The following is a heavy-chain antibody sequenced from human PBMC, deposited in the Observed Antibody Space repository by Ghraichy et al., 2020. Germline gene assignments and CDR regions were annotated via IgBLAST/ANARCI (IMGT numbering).Heavy chain of an antibody. J-gene: IGHJ1*01. D-gene: IGHD4-17*01. CDR1: GGTFSSYA. V-gene: IGHV1-69*13. Sequence: SVKVSCKASGGTFSSYAISWVRQAPGQGLEWMGGIIPIFGTANYAQKIQGRVTITADESTSTAYMELSSLRSEDTAVYYCARDYGEDGDYVEYFQHWGQGTLVTVSS. CDR3: ARDYGEDGDYVEYFQH. CDR2: IIPIFGTA.